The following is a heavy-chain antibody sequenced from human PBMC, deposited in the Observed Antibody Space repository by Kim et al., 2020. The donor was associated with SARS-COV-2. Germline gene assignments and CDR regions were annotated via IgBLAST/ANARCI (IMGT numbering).Heavy chain of an antibody. V-gene: IGHV4-59*01. CDR1: GGSISSYY. Sequence: SETLSLTCTVYGGSISSYYWSWIRQPPGKGLEWIGYIYYSGSTNYNPSLKSRVTISVDTSKNQFSLKLSSVTAADTAVYYCARDGGYELRPWGQGTLVTVSS. D-gene: IGHD3-16*01. CDR2: IYYSGST. CDR3: ARDGGYELRP. J-gene: IGHJ4*02.